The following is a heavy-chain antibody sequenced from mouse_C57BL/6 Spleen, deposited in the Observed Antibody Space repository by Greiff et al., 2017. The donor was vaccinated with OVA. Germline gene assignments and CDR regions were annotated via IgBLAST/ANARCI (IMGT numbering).Heavy chain of an antibody. CDR2: IYPGSGST. J-gene: IGHJ2*01. D-gene: IGHD1-1*01. CDR3: ARYGAITTVVDY. Sequence: VKLQQPGAELVKPGASVKMSCKASGYTFTSYWITWVKQRPGQGLEWIGDIYPGSGSTNYNEKFKSKATLTVDTSSSTAYMQLSSLTSEDSAVYYCARYGAITTVVDYWGQGTTLTVSS. V-gene: IGHV1-55*01. CDR1: GYTFTSYW.